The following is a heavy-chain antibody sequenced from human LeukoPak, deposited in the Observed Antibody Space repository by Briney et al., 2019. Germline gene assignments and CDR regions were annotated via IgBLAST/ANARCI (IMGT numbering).Heavy chain of an antibody. CDR1: GYTFTSYY. Sequence: GASVKVSCKASGYTFTSYYMHWVRQAPGQGLEWMGIINPSGGSTSYAQKFQGRVTMTRDTSTSTVYMELSSLRSEDTAVYYCARVMRDIVVVPAAFGAFDIWGQGTMVTVSS. CDR2: INPSGGST. CDR3: ARVMRDIVVVPAAFGAFDI. J-gene: IGHJ3*02. D-gene: IGHD2-2*01. V-gene: IGHV1-46*01.